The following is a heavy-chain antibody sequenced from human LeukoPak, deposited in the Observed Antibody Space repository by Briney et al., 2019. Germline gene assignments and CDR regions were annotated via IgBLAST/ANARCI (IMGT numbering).Heavy chain of an antibody. CDR3: ARGSSPRLYGDFRVAGVRPKGAPYWYFDL. Sequence: PSETLSLTCAVYGGSFSGYYWSWIRQPPGKGLEWIWEINHSGSTNYNPSLKSRVTISVDTSKNQFSLKLSSVTAADTAVYYCARGSSPRLYGDFRVAGVRPKGAPYWYFDLWGRGTLVTVSS. CDR1: GGSFSGYY. CDR2: INHSGST. V-gene: IGHV4-34*01. J-gene: IGHJ2*01. D-gene: IGHD4-17*01.